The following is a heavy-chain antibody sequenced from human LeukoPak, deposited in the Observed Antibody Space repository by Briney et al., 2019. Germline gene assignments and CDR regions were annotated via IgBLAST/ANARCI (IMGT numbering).Heavy chain of an antibody. V-gene: IGHV3-23*01. CDR3: AKESHSGSYSDY. CDR1: GFTFSSYG. J-gene: IGHJ4*02. Sequence: GGSLRLSCAASGFTFSSYGMSWVRQAPGKGLEWVSAISGSGGSTYYADSVKGRLTISRDNSKNTLYLQMNSLRAEDTAVYYCAKESHSGSYSDYWGQGTLVTVSS. D-gene: IGHD1-26*01. CDR2: ISGSGGST.